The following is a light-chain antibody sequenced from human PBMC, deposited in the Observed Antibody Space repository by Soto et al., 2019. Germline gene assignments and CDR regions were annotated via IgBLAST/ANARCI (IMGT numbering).Light chain of an antibody. CDR3: QQRSNWPPYT. CDR1: QSVSSY. V-gene: IGKV3-11*01. J-gene: IGKJ2*01. Sequence: EIVLTQSPATLSLSPGERATLSCRASQSVSSYLAWYQKKPGQAPRLLIYDASNRATGIPARFSGSGSGTDFTLTISSLEPEDFAVYYCQQRSNWPPYTFGQGTKVDIK. CDR2: DAS.